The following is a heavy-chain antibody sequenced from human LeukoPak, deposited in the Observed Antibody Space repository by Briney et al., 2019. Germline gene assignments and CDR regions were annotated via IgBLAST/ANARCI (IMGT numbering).Heavy chain of an antibody. J-gene: IGHJ3*02. V-gene: IGHV3-74*01. Sequence: GGSLRLSCAASGFTFSSYWMHWVRQAPGKGLVWVSRINSDGSSTSYADSVKGRFTISRDNAKNTLYLQMNSLRAEDTAVYYCARIMRSSPSSGAFDIWGQGTMVTVSS. CDR1: GFTFSSYW. D-gene: IGHD6-13*01. CDR2: INSDGSST. CDR3: ARIMRSSPSSGAFDI.